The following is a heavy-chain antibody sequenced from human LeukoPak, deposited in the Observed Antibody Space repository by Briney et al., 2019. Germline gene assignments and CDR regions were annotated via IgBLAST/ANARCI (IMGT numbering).Heavy chain of an antibody. J-gene: IGHJ5*02. D-gene: IGHD5-24*01. CDR2: ISGSGGST. CDR1: GFTFSSYA. V-gene: IGHV3-23*01. Sequence: GGSLRLSCAASGFTFSSYAMSWVRQAPGKGLEWVSAISGSGGSTYYADSVKGRFTISRDNSKNTLYLQMNSLRAEDTAVYYCAKDLYDGYVRYWFDPWGQGTLVTVSS. CDR3: AKDLYDGYVRYWFDP.